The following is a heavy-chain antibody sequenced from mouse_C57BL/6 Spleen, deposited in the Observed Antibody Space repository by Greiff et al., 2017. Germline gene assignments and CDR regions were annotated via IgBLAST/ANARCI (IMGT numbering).Heavy chain of an antibody. Sequence: EVQLVESGPGLVKPSQSLSLTCSVTGYSITSGYYWNWIRQFPGNKLEWMGYISYDGSNNYNPSLKNRISITRDTSKNQFFLKLNSVTTEDTATYYCAKGELFLSMDYWGQGTSVTVSS. D-gene: IGHD1-1*01. CDR1: GYSITSGYY. CDR2: ISYDGSN. V-gene: IGHV3-6*01. CDR3: AKGELFLSMDY. J-gene: IGHJ4*01.